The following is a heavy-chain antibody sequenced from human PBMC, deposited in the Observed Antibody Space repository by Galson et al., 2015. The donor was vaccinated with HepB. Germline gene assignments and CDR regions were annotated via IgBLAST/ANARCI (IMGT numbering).Heavy chain of an antibody. Sequence: SVKVSCKASGYTFTSYYMHWVRQAPGQGLEWMGIINPSGGSTSYAQKFQGRVTMTRDTSTSTVYMELSSLRSEDTAVYYCARGNGWNDGGEDAFEIWGQGTMVTVSS. CDR1: GYTFTSYY. V-gene: IGHV1-46*01. CDR3: ARGNGWNDGGEDAFEI. CDR2: INPSGGST. D-gene: IGHD1-1*01. J-gene: IGHJ3*02.